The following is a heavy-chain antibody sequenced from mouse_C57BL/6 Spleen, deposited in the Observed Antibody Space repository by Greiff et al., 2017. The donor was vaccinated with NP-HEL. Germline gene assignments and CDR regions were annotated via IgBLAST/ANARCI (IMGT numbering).Heavy chain of an antibody. CDR1: GYSFTGYY. Sequence: EVKLVESGPELVKPGASVKISCKASGYSFTGYYMNWVKQSPEKSLEWIGEINPSTGGTTYNQKFKAKATLTVDKSSSTAYMQLKSLTSEDSAVYYCARSRIYDGYDYWGQGTTLTVSS. D-gene: IGHD2-3*01. CDR2: INPSTGGT. J-gene: IGHJ2*01. CDR3: ARSRIYDGYDY. V-gene: IGHV1-42*01.